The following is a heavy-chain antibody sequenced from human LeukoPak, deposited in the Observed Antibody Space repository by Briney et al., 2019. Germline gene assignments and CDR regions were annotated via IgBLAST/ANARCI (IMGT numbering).Heavy chain of an antibody. V-gene: IGHV3-23*01. J-gene: IGHJ4*02. D-gene: IGHD3-22*01. CDR2: ISGSGGST. CDR3: VRDDDRPDNGLDY. Sequence: GGSLRLSCAASGFTFSSYSMNWVRQAPGKGLGWVSAISGSGGSTYYADPVKGRFTISRDNSKNTLYLQMNSLRAEDKAVYYCVRDDDRPDNGLDYWGQGTLVTVSS. CDR1: GFTFSSYS.